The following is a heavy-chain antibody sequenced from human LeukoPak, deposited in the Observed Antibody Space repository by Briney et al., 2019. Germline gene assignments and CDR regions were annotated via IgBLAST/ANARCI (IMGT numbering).Heavy chain of an antibody. Sequence: ASVKVSCKASGYTFTGYYMHWVRQAPGQGLEWMGWINPNSGGTNYAQKFQGRVTMTRDTSISTAYMELSRLRSDDTAVYYCARGVGSSGWYYYYYYYMDVWGKGTTVTISS. J-gene: IGHJ6*03. V-gene: IGHV1-2*02. CDR1: GYTFTGYY. D-gene: IGHD6-19*01. CDR3: ARGVGSSGWYYYYYYYMDV. CDR2: INPNSGGT.